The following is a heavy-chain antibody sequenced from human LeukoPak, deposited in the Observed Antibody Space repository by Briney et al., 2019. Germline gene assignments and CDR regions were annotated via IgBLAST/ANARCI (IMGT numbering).Heavy chain of an antibody. J-gene: IGHJ5*02. Sequence: GGSLRLSCTASGFSFRNTWMSWVRQAPGKGLEWVANIKKDETEIYYADSVKGRFTISRDNAKRSLYLQMNVLRAADTAVYYCATLIWDDGEVSGFDHWGRGIMVTVSS. CDR1: GFSFRNTW. CDR3: ATLIWDDGEVSGFDH. CDR2: IKKDETEI. V-gene: IGHV3-7*01. D-gene: IGHD3-16*01.